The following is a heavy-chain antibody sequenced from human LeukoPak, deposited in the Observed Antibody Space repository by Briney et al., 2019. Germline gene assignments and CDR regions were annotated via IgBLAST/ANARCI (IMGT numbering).Heavy chain of an antibody. CDR2: INPNSGGT. CDR1: GYTFTGYY. D-gene: IGHD6-19*01. Sequence: GASVKVSCKASGYTFTGYYMHWVRQAPGQGLEWMGRINPNSGGTNYAQKFQGRVTMTRDTSISTAYMELSSLRSEDTAVYYCARDRHTLGYSSGWYLGWFDPWGQGTLVTVSS. CDR3: ARDRHTLGYSSGWYLGWFDP. J-gene: IGHJ5*02. V-gene: IGHV1-2*06.